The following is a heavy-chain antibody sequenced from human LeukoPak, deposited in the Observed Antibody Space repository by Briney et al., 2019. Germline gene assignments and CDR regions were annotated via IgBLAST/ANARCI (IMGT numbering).Heavy chain of an antibody. D-gene: IGHD1-1*01. CDR2: ISSSSSYI. CDR1: GFTFSSYS. J-gene: IGHJ4*02. Sequence: GGSLRLSCAASGFTFSSYSMNWVRQAPGKGLEWVSSISSSSSYIYYADSVKGRFTISRDNAKNSLYLQMNSLRAEDTAVYYCARSGGPQPTTDWGQGTLVTVSS. CDR3: ARSGGPQPTTD. V-gene: IGHV3-21*01.